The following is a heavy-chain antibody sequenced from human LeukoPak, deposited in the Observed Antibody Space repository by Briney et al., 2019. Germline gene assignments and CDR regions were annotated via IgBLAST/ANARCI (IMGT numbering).Heavy chain of an antibody. CDR2: ISDSSSYT. CDR3: ARDKTVADLDY. J-gene: IGHJ4*02. V-gene: IGHV3-21*01. CDR1: GFTFSSRDW. D-gene: IGHD6-19*01. Sequence: GGSLKLSCVASGFTFSSRDWMTWVRQAPGKGLEWVSSISDSSSYTYYADSLKGRFTISRDNAKNSLYLQMNSLRAEDTAVYYCARDKTVADLDYWGQGTLVTVSS.